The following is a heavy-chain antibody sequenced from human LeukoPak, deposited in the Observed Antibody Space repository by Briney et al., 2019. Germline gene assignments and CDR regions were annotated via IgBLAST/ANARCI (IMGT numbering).Heavy chain of an antibody. D-gene: IGHD3-16*02. J-gene: IGHJ5*02. CDR1: GGTFSSYA. Sequence: SVKVSCKASGGTFSSYAISWVRQAPGQGLEWMGRIIPIFGTANYAQKFQGRVTVTTDESTSTAYMELSSLRSEDTAVYYCARDRGRVMITFGGVIVKGFDPWGQGTLVTVSS. CDR3: ARDRGRVMITFGGVIVKGFDP. CDR2: IIPIFGTA. V-gene: IGHV1-69*05.